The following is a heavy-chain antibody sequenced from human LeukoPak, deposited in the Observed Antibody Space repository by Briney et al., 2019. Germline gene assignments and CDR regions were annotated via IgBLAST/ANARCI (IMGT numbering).Heavy chain of an antibody. CDR3: ARERATSTSTWSFDY. V-gene: IGHV3-30*03. Sequence: PGGSLRLSCAASGFSFSSYGMHWVRQAPGKGLEWVAVLSYDGNKEYYVDSVKGRFTISRDNSKNMLYLQMDSLRAEDTAVYHCARERATSTSTWSFDYWGQGTLVTVSS. J-gene: IGHJ4*02. D-gene: IGHD2-2*01. CDR2: LSYDGNKE. CDR1: GFSFSSYG.